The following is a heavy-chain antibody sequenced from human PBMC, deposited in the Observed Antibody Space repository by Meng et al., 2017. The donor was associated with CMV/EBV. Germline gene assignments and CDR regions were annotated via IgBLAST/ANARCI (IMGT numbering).Heavy chain of an antibody. V-gene: IGHV1-69*05. Sequence: SVQVSCKASGGTFSSYVINWVRQAPGQGLECMGGIIPTVGTANYAQKFQGRVTINTDESMNTVYMELSSLRSEDTAVYYCARARSNVYYYDSSGGRDALDIWGQGTMVTVSS. CDR3: ARARSNVYYYDSSGGRDALDI. D-gene: IGHD3-22*01. J-gene: IGHJ3*02. CDR1: GGTFSSYV. CDR2: IIPTVGTA.